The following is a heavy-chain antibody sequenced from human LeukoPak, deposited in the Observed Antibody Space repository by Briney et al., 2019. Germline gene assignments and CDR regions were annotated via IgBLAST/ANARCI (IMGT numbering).Heavy chain of an antibody. V-gene: IGHV1-2*02. CDR3: ATITMVRGVLDIDY. CDR1: GYAFTRYS. Sequence: ASVKVSCEASGYAFTRYSMQWVRQAPGQGLEWMGWINPNSGGTNYAQKFQGRVTMTRDTSISTAYMELSRLRSDDTAVYYCATITMVRGVLDIDYWGQGTLVTVSS. D-gene: IGHD3-10*01. CDR2: INPNSGGT. J-gene: IGHJ4*02.